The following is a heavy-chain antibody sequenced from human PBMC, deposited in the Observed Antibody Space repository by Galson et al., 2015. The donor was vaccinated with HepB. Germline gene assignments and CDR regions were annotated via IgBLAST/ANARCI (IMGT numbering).Heavy chain of an antibody. Sequence: SLRLSCAASGFAFSRNGMHWVRQASGKGLEWVGCIWYDGSDQHYGDSVKGRFTISRDNSKNTLYLQMNSLRVEDTAVYYCARETVILNWSLDLWGRGTLVTVSS. V-gene: IGHV3-33*01. CDR2: IWYDGSDQ. J-gene: IGHJ2*01. CDR1: GFAFSRNG. D-gene: IGHD2-21*01. CDR3: ARETVILNWSLDL.